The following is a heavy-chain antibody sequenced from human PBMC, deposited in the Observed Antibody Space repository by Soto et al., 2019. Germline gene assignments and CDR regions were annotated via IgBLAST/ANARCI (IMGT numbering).Heavy chain of an antibody. Sequence: WWSLRLFCSVSVFSFSTYAMHWVRQAPGKGLEWLAIIWFDGVKEYYAESVRGRFTISIDNSKNTVFLQMDTVGAEDSALYYCTRATFDVWGQGTTVTVSS. CDR2: IWFDGVKE. V-gene: IGHV3-33*01. J-gene: IGHJ6*02. CDR3: TRATFDV. CDR1: VFSFSTYA.